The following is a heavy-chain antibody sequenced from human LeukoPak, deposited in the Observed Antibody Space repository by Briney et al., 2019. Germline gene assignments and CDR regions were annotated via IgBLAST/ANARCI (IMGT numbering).Heavy chain of an antibody. CDR3: ARDLGFGELPIDP. D-gene: IGHD3-10*01. V-gene: IGHV4-61*02. CDR2: IYTSGST. Sequence: SETLSLTCTVSGGSISSGSYYWSWIRQPAGKGLEWIGRIYTSGSTNYNPSLKSRVTISVDTSKNQFSLKLSSVTAADTAVYYCARDLGFGELPIDPWGQGTQVTVSS. CDR1: GGSISSGSYY. J-gene: IGHJ5*02.